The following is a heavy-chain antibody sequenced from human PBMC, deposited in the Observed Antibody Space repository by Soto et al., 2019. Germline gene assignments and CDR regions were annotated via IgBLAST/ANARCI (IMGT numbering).Heavy chain of an antibody. CDR2: IDKVGTDS. D-gene: IGHD3-10*01. V-gene: IGHV3-74*01. CDR1: EFTFSGRS. J-gene: IGHJ6*01. Sequence: EVQLVESGGGLVQPGGSLRLSCAASEFTFSGRSVHWVRQAPGKGLVWVSGIDKVGTDSTYADSVKGRFNSSRDNAKKTVYLQMNSLRVEDTYEYYCARGWFGPDVWGKGTTLTLSS. CDR3: ARGWFGPDV.